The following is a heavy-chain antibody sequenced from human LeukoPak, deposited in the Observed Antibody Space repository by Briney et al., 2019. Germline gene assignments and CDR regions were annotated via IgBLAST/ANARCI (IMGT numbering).Heavy chain of an antibody. CDR2: IWYDGSNK. CDR3: AKDKGATVNWFDP. V-gene: IGHV3-33*06. J-gene: IGHJ5*02. CDR1: GFTFISYG. D-gene: IGHD1-26*01. Sequence: GGSLRLSCAASGFTFISYGMHWVRQAPGKGLEWVEVIWYDGSNKYYADSVKGRFTISRDNSKNTLYLQMNSLRAEDTAVYYCAKDKGATVNWFDPWGQGTLVTDSS.